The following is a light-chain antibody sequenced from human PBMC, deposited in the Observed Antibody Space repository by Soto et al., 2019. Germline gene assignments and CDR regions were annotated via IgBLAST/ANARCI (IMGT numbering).Light chain of an antibody. Sequence: EIMLTQSPGTLSLSQGERATLSCRASQRVSSSYLAWYQQKPGQAPRLLIYGASTRATGIPARFSGSGSGTEFTLTISSLQSEDFAVYYCQQYNNWPLTFGGGTKVDIK. V-gene: IGKV3-15*01. J-gene: IGKJ4*01. CDR3: QQYNNWPLT. CDR2: GAS. CDR1: QRVSSSY.